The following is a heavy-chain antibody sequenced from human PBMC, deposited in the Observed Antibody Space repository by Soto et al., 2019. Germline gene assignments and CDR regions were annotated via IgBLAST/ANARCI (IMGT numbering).Heavy chain of an antibody. V-gene: IGHV4-59*01. J-gene: IGHJ4*02. D-gene: IGHD3-22*01. CDR2: MYYSGST. CDR3: GGKNYDSSGYFDY. Sequence: PSETQSLTCTVSGGSISSYYWSWIRQPPGKGLEWIGYMYYSGSTNYNPSLKSRVTISVDTSKNQFSLKLSSVTAADTAVYYCGGKNYDSSGYFDYWGQGTLVTVSS. CDR1: GGSISSYY.